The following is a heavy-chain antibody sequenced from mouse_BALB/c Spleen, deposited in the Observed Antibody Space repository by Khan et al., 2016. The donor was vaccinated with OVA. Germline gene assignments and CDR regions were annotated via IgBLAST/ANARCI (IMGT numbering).Heavy chain of an antibody. D-gene: IGHD1-1*01. CDR1: GYTFTDYN. CDR2: INPNNGHT. J-gene: IGHJ3*01. Sequence: VQLQQSGPELVKPGTSVKISCKASGYTFTDYNMDWVKQSHGKSLEWIGDINPNNGHTSYNQKFKGKATMTVDKSPSTAYMELSSLTSEDTAVYYCARGVYGSRGAWFAYWGQGTLGTVSA. V-gene: IGHV1-18*01. CDR3: ARGVYGSRGAWFAY.